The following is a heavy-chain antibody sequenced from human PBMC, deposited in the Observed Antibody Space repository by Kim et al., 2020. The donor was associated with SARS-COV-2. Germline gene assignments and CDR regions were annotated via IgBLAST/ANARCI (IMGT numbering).Heavy chain of an antibody. D-gene: IGHD6-13*01. J-gene: IGHJ6*02. CDR1: GYSFTSYW. CDR3: ARLVAAGTFGYYYYGMDV. Sequence: GESLKISCKGSGYSFTSYWIGWVRQMPGKGLEWMGIIYPGDSDTRYSPSFQGQVTISADKSISTAYLQWSSLKASDTAMYYCARLVAAGTFGYYYYGMDVCGPELAVTVSS. CDR2: IYPGDSDT. V-gene: IGHV5-51*01.